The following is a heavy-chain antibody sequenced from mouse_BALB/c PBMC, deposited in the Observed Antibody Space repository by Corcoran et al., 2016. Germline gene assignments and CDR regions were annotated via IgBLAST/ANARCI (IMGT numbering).Heavy chain of an antibody. Sequence: EVQLQQSGPELVKAGASEKISCKASGYSFTGYFMHWVKQSHVKSLEWIGRINPYNGATSYNQNFKDKASLTVDKSSSTAYMELHSLTSVDSAVYYCAIGHGSSPYWYFDVWGAGTTVTVS. CDR2: INPYNGAT. J-gene: IGHJ1*01. CDR1: GYSFTGYF. CDR3: AIGHGSSPYWYFDV. V-gene: IGHV1-26*01. D-gene: IGHD1-1*01.